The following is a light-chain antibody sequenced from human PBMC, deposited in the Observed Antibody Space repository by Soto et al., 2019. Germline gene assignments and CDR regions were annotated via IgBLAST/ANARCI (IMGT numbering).Light chain of an antibody. CDR1: QSVNNNY. J-gene: IGKJ3*01. Sequence: EIVLTQSPGTLSLSPGERATLSCRASQSVNNNYLVWYQQNPGQPPRLLIYGASSRATGIPDRFSGSGSGTDFTLTISRLKPEDFALYYRQQYGSSPFTFGPGTKVDIK. CDR2: GAS. V-gene: IGKV3-20*01. CDR3: QQYGSSPFT.